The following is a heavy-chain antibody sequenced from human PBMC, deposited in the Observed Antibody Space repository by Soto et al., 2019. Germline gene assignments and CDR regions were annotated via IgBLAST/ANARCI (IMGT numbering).Heavy chain of an antibody. J-gene: IGHJ4*02. CDR2: IIPILGPA. Sequence: GASVKVSCKTSGGTFSSNGISWVRQAPGQGPEWMGGIIPILGPANYAQKFQGRVTITADESTSTVYMELSSLRSEDTVVYYCARSLDTTGYFNYWGQGTQVTVSS. V-gene: IGHV1-69*13. CDR3: ARSLDTTGYFNY. D-gene: IGHD3-22*01. CDR1: GGTFSSNG.